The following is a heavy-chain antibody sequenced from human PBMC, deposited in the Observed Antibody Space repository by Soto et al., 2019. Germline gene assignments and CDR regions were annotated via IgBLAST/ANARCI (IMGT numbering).Heavy chain of an antibody. CDR2: ISGYDGNR. J-gene: IGHJ4*02. CDR3: ARDRYYGSGTYYRGNFDY. D-gene: IGHD3-10*01. CDR1: GYTFTNSG. Sequence: QVQLVQSGAEVKKPGASVKVSCKASGYTFTNSGVTWVRQASGQGLEWIGWISGYDGNRNYAQNFQGRVTMTTDTSTSTAYMDLRSLRFDDTAVYYCARDRYYGSGTYYRGNFDYWGQGTLVTVSS. V-gene: IGHV1-18*01.